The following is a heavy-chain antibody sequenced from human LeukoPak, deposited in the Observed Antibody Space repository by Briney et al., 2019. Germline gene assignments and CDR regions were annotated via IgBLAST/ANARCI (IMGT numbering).Heavy chain of an antibody. J-gene: IGHJ1*01. CDR1: GFTFSSSA. Sequence: GGSLRLSCAASGFTFSSSAMSWVRQAPGKGLEWVSAISGSGGTTHYADSVKGRFTISRDNSKSTLYLQLNSLRAEDTALYYCAKSPIAAAGTRYFQHWGQGTLVTVSS. CDR2: ISGSGGTT. CDR3: AKSPIAAAGTRYFQH. D-gene: IGHD6-13*01. V-gene: IGHV3-23*01.